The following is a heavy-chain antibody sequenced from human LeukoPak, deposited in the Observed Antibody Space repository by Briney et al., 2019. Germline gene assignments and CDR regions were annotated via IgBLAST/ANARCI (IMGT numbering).Heavy chain of an antibody. V-gene: IGHV4-59*01. CDR3: ARATGWFDP. J-gene: IGHJ5*02. CDR1: GGSISSYY. CDR2: IYYSGST. Sequence: KASETLSLTCTVSGGSISSYYWSWIRQPPGKGLEWIGYIYYSGSTNYNPSLKSRVTISVDTSKNQFSLKLSSVTAADTAVYYCARATGWFDPWGQGTLVTVSS.